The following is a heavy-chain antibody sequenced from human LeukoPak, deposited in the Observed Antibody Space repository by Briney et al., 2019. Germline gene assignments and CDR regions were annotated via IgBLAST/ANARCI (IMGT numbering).Heavy chain of an antibody. CDR2: IYYSGST. V-gene: IGHV4-39*01. CDR1: GGSISSSSYY. CDR3: ARLYVYYYYMGV. Sequence: PSETLSLTCTVSGGSISSSSYYWGWIRQPPGKGLEWIGSIYYSGSTYYNPSLKSRVTISVDTSKNQFSLKLGSVTAADTAVYYCARLYVYYYYMGVWGKGTTVTVSS. J-gene: IGHJ6*03. D-gene: IGHD3-16*01.